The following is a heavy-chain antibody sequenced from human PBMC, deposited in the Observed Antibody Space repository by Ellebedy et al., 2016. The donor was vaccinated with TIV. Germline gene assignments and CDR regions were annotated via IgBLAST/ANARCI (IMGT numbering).Heavy chain of an antibody. J-gene: IGHJ4*02. CDR3: ASGDDILTGFVPYFDY. V-gene: IGHV3-23*01. CDR2: ISGSGGST. CDR1: GFTFSSYA. Sequence: GGSLRLXXAASGFTFSSYAMSWVRQAPGKGLEWVSAISGSGGSTYYADSVKGRFTISRDNSKNTLYLQMNSLRAEDTAVYYCASGDDILTGFVPYFDYWGQGTLVTVSS. D-gene: IGHD3-9*01.